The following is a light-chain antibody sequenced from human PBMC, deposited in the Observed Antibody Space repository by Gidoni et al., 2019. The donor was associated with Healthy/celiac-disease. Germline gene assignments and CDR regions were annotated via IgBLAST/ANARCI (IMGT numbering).Light chain of an antibody. CDR3: QQSYSTRWT. V-gene: IGKV1-39*01. J-gene: IGKJ1*01. CDR1: QSISSY. Sequence: DIQMTQSPSSLSASVGDRVTITCRASQSISSYLNWYQQKPGKAPKLLIHAASSLQSGVPSRFSGSGSGKDFTLTISSLQPEDFATYYCQQSYSTRWTFGQGTKVEIK. CDR2: AAS.